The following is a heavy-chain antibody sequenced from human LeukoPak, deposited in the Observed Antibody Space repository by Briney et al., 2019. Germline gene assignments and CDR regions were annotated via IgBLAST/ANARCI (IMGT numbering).Heavy chain of an antibody. CDR3: ARGSGFGKKNWFDP. D-gene: IGHD3-10*01. Sequence: ASVKVSCKASGYTFTSYDINWVRQATGQGLEWMGWMNPNSGNTGYAQKFQGRVTMTRNTSISTAYMELSSLRSEDAAVYYCARGSGFGKKNWFDPWGQGTLVTVSP. V-gene: IGHV1-8*01. CDR1: GYTFTSYD. CDR2: MNPNSGNT. J-gene: IGHJ5*02.